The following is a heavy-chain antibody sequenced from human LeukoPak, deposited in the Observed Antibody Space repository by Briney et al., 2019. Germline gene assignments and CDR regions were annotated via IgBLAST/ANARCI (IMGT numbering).Heavy chain of an antibody. Sequence: PSETLSLTCSVSGGSFSSSSYYWGWIRQPPGKGLEWIGSISYSGSTFYNPSLKSRVTISVDTSKNHFSLKLSSVTAADTALYYCARSQGGYNYGYHFDSWGQGTLVTVSS. D-gene: IGHD5-18*01. CDR1: GGSFSSSSYY. CDR3: ARSQGGYNYGYHFDS. V-gene: IGHV4-39*02. J-gene: IGHJ4*02. CDR2: ISYSGST.